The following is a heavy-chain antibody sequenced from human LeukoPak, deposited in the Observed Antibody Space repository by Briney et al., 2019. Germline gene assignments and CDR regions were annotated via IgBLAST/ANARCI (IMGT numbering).Heavy chain of an antibody. D-gene: IGHD3-22*01. CDR1: GGSFSGYY. CDR3: ASLDSSYYYDSSGYYYQPGY. CDR2: INHSVST. J-gene: IGHJ4*02. V-gene: IGHV4-34*01. Sequence: SETLSLTCAVYGGSFSGYYWSWIRQPPGKGLEWIGEINHSVSTNYNPSLKSRVTISVDTSKNQFSLKLSSVTAADTAVYYCASLDSSYYYDSSGYYYQPGYWGQGTLVTVSS.